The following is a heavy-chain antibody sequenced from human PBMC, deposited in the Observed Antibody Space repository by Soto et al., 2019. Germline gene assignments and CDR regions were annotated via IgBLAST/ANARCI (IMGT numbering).Heavy chain of an antibody. V-gene: IGHV1-18*01. CDR3: ARDLGLRFLEWLSHAYYYGMDV. D-gene: IGHD3-3*01. Sequence: ASVKVSCKASGYTFTSYGVSWVRQAPGQGLEWMGWISAYNGNTNYARKLQGRVTMTTDTSTSTAYMELRSLRSDDTAVYYCARDLGLRFLEWLSHAYYYGMDVWGQGTTVTVSS. CDR2: ISAYNGNT. J-gene: IGHJ6*02. CDR1: GYTFTSYG.